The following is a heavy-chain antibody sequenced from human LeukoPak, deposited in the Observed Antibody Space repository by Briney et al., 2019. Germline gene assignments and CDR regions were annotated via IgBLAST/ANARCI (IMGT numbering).Heavy chain of an antibody. V-gene: IGHV1-69*13. D-gene: IGHD1-7*01. CDR2: IIPIFGTA. CDR3: ARIQFPELELYYFDY. CDR1: GGTFSSYA. J-gene: IGHJ4*02. Sequence: GASVKVSCKASGGTFSSYAISWVRQAPGQGLEWMGGIIPIFGTANYAQKFQGRVTITADESTSTAYMELSSLRSEDTAVYYCARIQFPELELYYFDYWGQGTLVTVSS.